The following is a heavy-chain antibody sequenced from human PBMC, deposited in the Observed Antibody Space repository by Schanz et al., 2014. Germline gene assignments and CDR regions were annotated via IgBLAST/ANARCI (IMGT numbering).Heavy chain of an antibody. D-gene: IGHD5-12*01. Sequence: ADLVESGGGLIQRGESLRLSCSASGFTFRDYYMSWIRQAPGKGLEWVSDISSGSSYANYADSVKGRFTISRDNSRNTLYLQMNSLRTEYTAVYYCASPSGYSDYGTYFDFWGQGTLVTVSS. CDR2: ISSGSSYA. CDR1: GFTFRDYY. V-gene: IGHV3-11*06. CDR3: ASPSGYSDYGTYFDF. J-gene: IGHJ4*02.